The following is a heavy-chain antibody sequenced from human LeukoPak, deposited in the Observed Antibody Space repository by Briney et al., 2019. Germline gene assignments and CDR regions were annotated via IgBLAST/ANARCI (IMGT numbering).Heavy chain of an antibody. CDR2: ISAYNGNT. D-gene: IGHD3-10*01. CDR1: GYTFTSYG. J-gene: IGHJ4*02. CDR3: ARDSGERGSGSYLIAY. Sequence: ASVKVSCKASGYTFTSYGISWVRQAPGQGFEWMGWISAYNGNTNYAQKLQGRVTMTTDTSTSTAYMELRSLRSEDTAVYYCARDSGERGSGSYLIAYWGQGTLVTVSS. V-gene: IGHV1-18*01.